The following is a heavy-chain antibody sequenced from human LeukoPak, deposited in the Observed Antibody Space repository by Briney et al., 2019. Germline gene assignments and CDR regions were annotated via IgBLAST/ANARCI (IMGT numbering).Heavy chain of an antibody. CDR2: IYYSGST. J-gene: IGHJ4*02. Sequence: SETLSLTCTVSGGSISSGDYYWSWIRQPPGKGLEWIGYIYYSGSTYYNPSLKSRVTISVDTSENQFSLKLSSVTAADTAVYYCARTRYYDFWSGYSDYWGQGTLVTVSS. D-gene: IGHD3-3*01. CDR3: ARTRYYDFWSGYSDY. V-gene: IGHV4-30-4*08. CDR1: GGSISSGDYY.